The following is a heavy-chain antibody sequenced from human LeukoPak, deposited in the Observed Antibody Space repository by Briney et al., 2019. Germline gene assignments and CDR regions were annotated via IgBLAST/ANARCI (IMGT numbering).Heavy chain of an antibody. J-gene: IGHJ4*02. CDR1: GFTFSNSA. CDR3: ARDPLRYLRVGRYDY. Sequence: PGGSLRLSCAASGFTFSNSAMNWVRQVPGKGLEWVSSIDNDSSHIYYAASVRGRFTISRDNARNSVYLQMNSLRVEDTAVYYCARDPLRYLRVGRYDYWGQGTLVAVSS. V-gene: IGHV3-21*01. CDR2: IDNDSSHI. D-gene: IGHD3-9*01.